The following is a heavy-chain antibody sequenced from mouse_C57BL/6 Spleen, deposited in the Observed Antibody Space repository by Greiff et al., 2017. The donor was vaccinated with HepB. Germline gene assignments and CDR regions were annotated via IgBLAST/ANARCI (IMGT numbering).Heavy chain of an antibody. J-gene: IGHJ4*01. CDR3: ARDREGSYAMDY. Sequence: DVKLVESEGGLVQPGRSMKLSCTASGFTFSDYYMAWVRQVPEKGLEWVANINYDGSSTYYLDSLKSRFIISRDNAKNILYLQMSSLKSEDTATYYCARDREGSYAMDYWGQGTSVTVSS. CDR2: INYDGSST. CDR1: GFTFSDYY. V-gene: IGHV5-16*01.